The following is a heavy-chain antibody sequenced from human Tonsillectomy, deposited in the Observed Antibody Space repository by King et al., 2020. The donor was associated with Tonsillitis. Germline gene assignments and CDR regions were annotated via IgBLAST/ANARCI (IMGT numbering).Heavy chain of an antibody. CDR1: GVSFTTYY. J-gene: IGHJ4*02. D-gene: IGHD3-22*01. Sequence: VQLQQWGAGLLKPSETLSLTCTVHGVSFTTYYWSWIRQSPEKGLEWIGEINYSGSTKYTPSLKSRLSMSVDTSKKQFSLKLTSVTAADTAVYYCARVLHTSGYWDSWGQGTLVTVSS. V-gene: IGHV4-34*01. CDR3: ARVLHTSGYWDS. CDR2: INYSGST.